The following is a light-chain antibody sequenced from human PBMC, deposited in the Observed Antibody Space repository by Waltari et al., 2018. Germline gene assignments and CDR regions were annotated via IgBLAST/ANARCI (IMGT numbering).Light chain of an antibody. CDR1: SGHSSYV. Sequence: QLVLTQSPSASASLGASVKLTCTLTSGHSSYVIAWHQQKPQKGPRYLMKINSDGSHIKGDGIPDRFSGSSSGAERYLTISSLQSEDEADYYCQIWGPGFRVFGGGTKVTVL. CDR3: QIWGPGFRV. CDR2: INSDGSH. V-gene: IGLV4-69*01. J-gene: IGLJ3*02.